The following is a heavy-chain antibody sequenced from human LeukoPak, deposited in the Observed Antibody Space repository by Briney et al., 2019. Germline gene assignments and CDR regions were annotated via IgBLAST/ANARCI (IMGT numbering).Heavy chain of an antibody. CDR3: TTASVTMVRGVINPDAFDV. Sequence: PGGSLRLSCTASGFTFSNYDMAWVRQAPGKGLEWVGRIMSKSDGGTTAYGAPVKGRFTISRDDSKNTLYLQMKGLETEDTAVYYCTTASVTMVRGVINPDAFDVWGLGTMVIVSS. CDR2: IMSKSDGGTT. CDR1: GFTFSNYD. V-gene: IGHV3-15*01. D-gene: IGHD3-10*01. J-gene: IGHJ3*01.